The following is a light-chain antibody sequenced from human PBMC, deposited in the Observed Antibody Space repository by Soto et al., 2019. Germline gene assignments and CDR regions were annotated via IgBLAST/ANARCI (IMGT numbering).Light chain of an antibody. J-gene: IGKJ2*01. V-gene: IGKV3-15*01. CDR3: QHYNPWPG. CDR2: GAS. Sequence: EIVMTQYPAPLSLSPGERATLSCRASQSVGSNLAWYHQKPGQGPRLLIYGASTRATGIPVRFSGSGSGTEFTLTINSLQSEDFVVYYCQHYNPWPGFGQGTKLEIK. CDR1: QSVGSN.